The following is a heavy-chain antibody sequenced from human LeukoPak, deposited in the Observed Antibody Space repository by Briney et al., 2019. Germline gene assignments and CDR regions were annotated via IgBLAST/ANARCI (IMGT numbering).Heavy chain of an antibody. V-gene: IGHV3-48*03. CDR1: GFTFSSYE. CDR3: ARLGQWLVDWYFDL. D-gene: IGHD6-19*01. CDR2: ISSSGSTI. Sequence: GGSLRLSCAASGFTFSSYEMNWVRQAPGKGLELVSYISSSGSTIYYADSVKGRFTISRDNAKNSLYLQMNSLIAEDTAVYHCARLGQWLVDWYFDLWGRGTLVTVSS. J-gene: IGHJ2*01.